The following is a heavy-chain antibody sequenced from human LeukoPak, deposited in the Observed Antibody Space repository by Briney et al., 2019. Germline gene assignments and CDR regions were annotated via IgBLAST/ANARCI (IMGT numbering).Heavy chain of an antibody. CDR3: ARDYGYYYDSSGYYYERVLDY. CDR1: GFTFSSYG. V-gene: IGHV3-7*03. Sequence: GGSLRLSCAASGFTFSSYGMHWVRQAPGKGLEWVANIKQDGSEKYYVDSVKGRFTISRDNAKNSLYLQMNSLRAEDTTVYYCARDYGYYYDSSGYYYERVLDYWGQGTLVTVSS. CDR2: IKQDGSEK. D-gene: IGHD3-22*01. J-gene: IGHJ4*02.